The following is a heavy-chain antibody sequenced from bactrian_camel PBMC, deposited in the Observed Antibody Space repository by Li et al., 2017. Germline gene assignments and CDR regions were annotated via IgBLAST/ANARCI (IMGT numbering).Heavy chain of an antibody. CDR3: AALQPDCTGARRSTWEKFAY. J-gene: IGHJ6*01. D-gene: IGHD7*01. V-gene: IGHV3S54*01. CDR1: AWTNLDDWA. Sequence: VQLVESGGGSVQPGGSLRLSCVASAWTNLDDWAVGWFRQTPGNEREAVAAISTAGSGTDYAASVKGRFNISQESVKNTVYLQMDSLKPEDTAMYYCAALQPDCTGARRSTWEKFAYWGQGTQVTVS. CDR2: ISTAGSGT.